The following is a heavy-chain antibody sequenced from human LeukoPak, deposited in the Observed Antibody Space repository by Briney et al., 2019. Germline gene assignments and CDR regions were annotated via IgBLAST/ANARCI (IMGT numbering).Heavy chain of an antibody. CDR3: ARDWYGYCSSTSCYLNWFDP. D-gene: IGHD2-2*01. J-gene: IGHJ5*02. Sequence: ASVKVSCKASGYTFTSYGISWVQQAPGQGLEWMGWISAYNGNTNYAQKLQGRVTMTTDTSTSTAYMELRSLRSDDTAVYYCARDWYGYCSSTSCYLNWFDPWGQGTLVTVSS. CDR1: GYTFTSYG. CDR2: ISAYNGNT. V-gene: IGHV1-18*01.